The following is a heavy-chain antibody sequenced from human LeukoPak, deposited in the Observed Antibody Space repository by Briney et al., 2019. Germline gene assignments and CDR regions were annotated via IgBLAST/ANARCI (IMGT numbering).Heavy chain of an antibody. Sequence: GGSLKLSCAASGFTFSGSGIHWVRQASGKGLEWVGRIRSKINNYESAYTASVNGRFTVSRDDSASTAYLQMNSLRPEDTAVYFCTRPQEPMTGVATSFDLWGRGTLVTVSS. V-gene: IGHV3-73*01. CDR1: GFTFSGSG. D-gene: IGHD1-14*01. CDR3: TRPQEPMTGVATSFDL. J-gene: IGHJ2*01. CDR2: IRSKINNYES.